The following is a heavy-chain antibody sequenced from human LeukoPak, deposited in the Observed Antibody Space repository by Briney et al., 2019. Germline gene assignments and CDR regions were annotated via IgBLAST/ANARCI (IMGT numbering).Heavy chain of an antibody. CDR1: LLAFSGYS. Sequence: TLRLSSAVSLLAFSGYSMNSVPEAPGQGLEGGSYISSSSSTIYYADSVTGRFTIPNDYSKHTLHLQINSLSAQARAFHYFAKGDRDFWCGYYSDYWGQGTLVTVSS. CDR2: ISSSSSTI. J-gene: IGHJ4*02. D-gene: IGHD3-3*01. V-gene: IGHV3-48*01. CDR3: AKGDRDFWCGYYSDY.